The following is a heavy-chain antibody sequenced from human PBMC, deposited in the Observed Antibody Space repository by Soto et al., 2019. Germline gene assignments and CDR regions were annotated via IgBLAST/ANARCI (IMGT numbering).Heavy chain of an antibody. Sequence: QINLKESGPTLVKPTQTLTLTCSFSGFSLTTAGVGVGWVRQSPGEALEWLALIYWDDDERYSPSLKTRLTITKDTSKHQVVLKMTHMAPVDTATYYCAHSRNLITEDAQVGDFDYWGQGTLVTVSS. CDR1: GFSLTTAGVG. D-gene: IGHD3-10*01. CDR3: AHSRNLITEDAQVGDFDY. V-gene: IGHV2-5*02. CDR2: IYWDDDE. J-gene: IGHJ4*02.